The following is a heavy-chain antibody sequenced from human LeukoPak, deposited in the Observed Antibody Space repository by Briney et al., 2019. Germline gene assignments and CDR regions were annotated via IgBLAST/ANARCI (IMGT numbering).Heavy chain of an antibody. V-gene: IGHV3-21*01. CDR3: ARERGYCSSTSCYSAFDI. D-gene: IGHD2-2*01. J-gene: IGHJ3*02. CDR1: GFTFSNYG. CDR2: ISSSSSYI. Sequence: GGSLRLSCAASGFTFSNYGMSWVRQAPGKGLEWVSSISSSSSYIYYADSVKGRFTISRDHAKNSLYLQMNSLRAEDTAVYYCARERGYCSSTSCYSAFDIWGQGTMVTVSS.